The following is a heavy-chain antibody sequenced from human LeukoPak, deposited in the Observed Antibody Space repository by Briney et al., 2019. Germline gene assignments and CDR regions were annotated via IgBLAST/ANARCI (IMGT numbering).Heavy chain of an antibody. CDR3: ARQGGCSSTSCYANYYYYGMDV. J-gene: IGHJ6*02. Sequence: PSETLSLTCTVSGGSIRSSSYYWGWIRQPPGKGLEWIGSIYYSGSTYYNASLKSRGTISVDTSKNQFSLKLNSVTAADTAVYFCARQGGCSSTSCYANYYYYGMDVWGQGTTVTVSS. V-gene: IGHV4-39*01. CDR1: GGSIRSSSYY. D-gene: IGHD2-2*01. CDR2: IYYSGST.